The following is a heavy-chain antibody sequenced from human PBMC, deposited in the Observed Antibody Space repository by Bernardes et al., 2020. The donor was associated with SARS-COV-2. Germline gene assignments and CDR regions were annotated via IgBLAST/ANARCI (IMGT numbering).Heavy chain of an antibody. CDR3: SRDLHIAVDNWFDP. J-gene: IGHJ5*02. Sequence: GGSLRLSCAASGFTFSSYGMHWVRQAPGKGLEWVAVIWYDGSNKYYADSVKGRFTISRDNSKNTLYLQMNSLRAEDTAVYYCSRDLHIAVDNWFDPWGQGTLVTVSS. CDR2: IWYDGSNK. V-gene: IGHV3-33*01. CDR1: GFTFSSYG. D-gene: IGHD6-19*01.